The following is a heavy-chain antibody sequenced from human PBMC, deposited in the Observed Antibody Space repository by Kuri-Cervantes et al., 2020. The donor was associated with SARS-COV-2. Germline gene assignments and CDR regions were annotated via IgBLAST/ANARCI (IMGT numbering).Heavy chain of an antibody. V-gene: IGHV1-69*05. J-gene: IGHJ3*02. CDR3: AGSPWYYYGSESAERAFEI. Sequence: SVKVSCKASGGTFTSYTISWVRQAPGQRLEWMGWIIAIFGNANYSQKFQGRVTITRDESTSTAYMELSSLRSEDTAVYYCAGSPWYYYGSESAERAFEIWGQGTMVTVSS. D-gene: IGHD3-10*01. CDR2: IIAIFGNA. CDR1: GGTFTSYT.